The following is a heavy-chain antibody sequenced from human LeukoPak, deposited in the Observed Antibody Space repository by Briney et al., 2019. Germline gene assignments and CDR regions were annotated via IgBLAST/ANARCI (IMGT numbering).Heavy chain of an antibody. J-gene: IGHJ6*03. CDR3: ARTRTYYMDV. CDR1: GGSISSSSYY. V-gene: IGHV4-39*07. CDR2: IYYSGST. Sequence: PSETLSLTCTVSGGSISSSSYYWGWIRKPPGKGLEWIGSIYYSGSTYYNPSLKSRVTISVDTSKNQFSLKLSSVTAADTAVYYCARTRTYYMDVWAKGTTVTVSS.